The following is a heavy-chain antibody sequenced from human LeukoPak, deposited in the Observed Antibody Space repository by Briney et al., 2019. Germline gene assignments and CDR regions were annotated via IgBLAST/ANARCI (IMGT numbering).Heavy chain of an antibody. Sequence: ASVKVSCKESRYTLTRYYMHWVRQAPGQGLEWMGWINPNSGGTNYAQKFQGRVTMTRHTSISTAYMELSRLRSDDTAVYYCARDRDCSSTSCYIDAFDIWGQGTMVTVSS. CDR1: RYTLTRYY. CDR2: INPNSGGT. D-gene: IGHD2-2*02. J-gene: IGHJ3*02. V-gene: IGHV1-2*02. CDR3: ARDRDCSSTSCYIDAFDI.